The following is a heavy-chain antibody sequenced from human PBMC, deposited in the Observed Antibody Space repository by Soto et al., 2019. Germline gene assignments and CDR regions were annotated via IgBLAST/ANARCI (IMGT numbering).Heavy chain of an antibody. J-gene: IGHJ6*02. Sequence: QVQLVQSGAEVKKPGSSVKFSCKASGGTFSSYAISWGRQAPGQGLEWMGGIIPIFGTANYAQKFQGRVTITADKSTSTAYMELSSLRSEDTAVYYCASPTREWLPPARDYYYGMDVWGQGTTVTVSS. CDR3: ASPTREWLPPARDYYYGMDV. D-gene: IGHD3-3*01. CDR1: GGTFSSYA. V-gene: IGHV1-69*06. CDR2: IIPIFGTA.